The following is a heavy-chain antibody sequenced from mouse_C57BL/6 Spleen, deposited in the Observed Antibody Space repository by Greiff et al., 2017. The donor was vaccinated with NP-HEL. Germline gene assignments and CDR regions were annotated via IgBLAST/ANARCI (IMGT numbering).Heavy chain of an antibody. CDR2: IYPGDGDT. Sequence: VQRVESGPELVKPGASVKISCKASGYAFSSSWMNWVKQRPGKGLEWIGRIYPGDGDTNYNGKFKGKATLTADKSSSTAYMQLSSLTSEDSAVYFCARSYYYGSSEGFAYWGQGTLVTVSA. CDR1: GYAFSSSW. J-gene: IGHJ3*01. V-gene: IGHV1-82*01. CDR3: ARSYYYGSSEGFAY. D-gene: IGHD1-1*01.